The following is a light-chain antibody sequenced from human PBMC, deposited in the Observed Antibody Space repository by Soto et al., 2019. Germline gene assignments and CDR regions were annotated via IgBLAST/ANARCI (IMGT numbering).Light chain of an antibody. CDR3: QQSYSLTLT. J-gene: IGKJ4*01. CDR1: QSISSY. Sequence: DIQMTQSPSSLSASVGDRVTITCRASQSISSYLNWYQQKPGKAPKLLIYAASSLQSGVPSRFSGSGSVTDFTLTISSLQPEDFANYYCQQSYSLTLTFGGGTKVEIK. V-gene: IGKV1-39*01. CDR2: AAS.